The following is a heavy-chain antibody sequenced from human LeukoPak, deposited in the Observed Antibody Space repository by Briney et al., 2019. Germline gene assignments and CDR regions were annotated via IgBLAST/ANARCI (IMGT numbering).Heavy chain of an antibody. CDR1: GFTFSSYA. D-gene: IGHD5-18*01. CDR3: ASIVGGYSYGYGFDY. CDR2: ISGSGGST. Sequence: GGSLRLSCAASGFTFSSYAMSWVRQAPGKGLEWVSAISGSGGSTYYADSVKGRFTISRDNSKNTLYLQMNSLRAEDTAVYYCASIVGGYSYGYGFDYWGQGTLVTVSS. V-gene: IGHV3-23*01. J-gene: IGHJ4*02.